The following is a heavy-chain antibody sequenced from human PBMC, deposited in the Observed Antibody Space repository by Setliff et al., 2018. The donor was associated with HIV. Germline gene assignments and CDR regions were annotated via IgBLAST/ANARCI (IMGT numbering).Heavy chain of an antibody. CDR3: ARRGVGTSDAFDL. V-gene: IGHV1-2*06. Sequence: ASVKVSCKASGYTFTGYYIHWVRQAPGQGLEWVGRINPNSGDTNYAQKFQGRVTMTRDTSINTAYMDLGRLRSEDTAVYYCARRGVGTSDAFDLWG. CDR2: INPNSGDT. J-gene: IGHJ3*01. D-gene: IGHD2-8*01. CDR1: GYTFTGYY.